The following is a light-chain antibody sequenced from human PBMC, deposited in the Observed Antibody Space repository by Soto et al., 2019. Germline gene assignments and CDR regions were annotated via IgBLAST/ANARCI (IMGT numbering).Light chain of an antibody. J-gene: IGKJ2*01. CDR2: DAS. Sequence: EIVLTQSPATLSLSPGERAALSCRASQSISSFLGWYQQKPGQAPRLLIYDASIRATGVPARFSGSGSGTDFSLIISSLEPEDFAVYYCQQRANWPPHTFGQGTKLEIK. CDR3: QQRANWPPHT. CDR1: QSISSF. V-gene: IGKV3-11*01.